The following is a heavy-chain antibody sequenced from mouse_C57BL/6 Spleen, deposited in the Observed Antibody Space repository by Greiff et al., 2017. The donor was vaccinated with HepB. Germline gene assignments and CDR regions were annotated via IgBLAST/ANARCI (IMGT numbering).Heavy chain of an antibody. J-gene: IGHJ2*01. V-gene: IGHV1-50*01. Sequence: VQLQQPGAELVKPGASVKLSCKASGYTFTSYWMQWVKQRPGQGLEWIGEIDPSDSYTNYNQKFKGKATLTVDTSSSPAYMQLSSLTSEDSAVYYCARGGGETYYFDYWGQGTTLTVSS. CDR1: GYTFTSYW. CDR2: IDPSDSYT. CDR3: ARGGGETYYFDY.